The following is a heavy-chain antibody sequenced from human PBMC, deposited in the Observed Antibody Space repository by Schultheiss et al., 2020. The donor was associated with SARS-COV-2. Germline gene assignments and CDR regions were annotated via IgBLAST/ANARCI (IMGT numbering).Heavy chain of an antibody. CDR1: GFTFSSNA. J-gene: IGHJ6*03. V-gene: IGHV3-23*01. CDR3: TRVPYSTYYYYHNMDA. CDR2: ISGSGSNT. D-gene: IGHD6-13*01. Sequence: GESLKISCVTSGFTFSSNAVTWVRQAPGKGLEWLSTISGSGSNTYYAASVEGRFTISRDNSKNTLYLQMNSLGAEDTAVYYCTRVPYSTYYYYHNMDAWGNGTTVTVSS.